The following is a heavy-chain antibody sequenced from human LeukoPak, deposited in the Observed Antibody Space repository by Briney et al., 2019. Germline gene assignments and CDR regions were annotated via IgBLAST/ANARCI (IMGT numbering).Heavy chain of an antibody. D-gene: IGHD3-3*01. J-gene: IGHJ6*03. CDR1: GYTFTSYG. V-gene: IGHV1-18*01. Sequence: ASVKVSCKASGYTFTSYGISWVRQAPGQGLEWMGWISAYNGNTNYAQKLQGRVTMTTDTSTSTAYMELRSLRSDDTAVYYCAREGVTIFGVVIEYYYYYMDVWGKETTVTVSS. CDR3: AREGVTIFGVVIEYYYYYMDV. CDR2: ISAYNGNT.